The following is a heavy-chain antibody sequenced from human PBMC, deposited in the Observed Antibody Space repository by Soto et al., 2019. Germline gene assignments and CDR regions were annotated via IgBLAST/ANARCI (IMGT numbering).Heavy chain of an antibody. Sequence: EMQLLESGGGLVQPGGSLRLSCAASGFTFSSFAMSWVRQAPGKGLDWVSAISGSGGSTYSADSVKGRFTISRDNSKNTLYLQMSSLRAEDTAVYYCARGGAYLTFDYWGQGTLVTVSS. J-gene: IGHJ4*02. V-gene: IGHV3-23*01. CDR1: GFTFSSFA. D-gene: IGHD3-16*01. CDR3: ARGGAYLTFDY. CDR2: ISGSGGST.